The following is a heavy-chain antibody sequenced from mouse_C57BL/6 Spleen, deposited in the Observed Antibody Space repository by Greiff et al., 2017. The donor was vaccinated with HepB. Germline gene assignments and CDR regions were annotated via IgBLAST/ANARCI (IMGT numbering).Heavy chain of an antibody. D-gene: IGHD2-3*01. V-gene: IGHV1-59*01. CDR3: ARWGDGYYGY. Sequence: QVQLQQPGAELVRPGTSVKLSCKASGYTFTSYWMHWVKQRPGQGLEWIGVIDPSDSYTNYNQKFKGKATLTVDTSSSTAYMQLSSLTSEDSAVYYCARWGDGYYGYRGQGTTLTVSS. CDR1: GYTFTSYW. J-gene: IGHJ2*01. CDR2: IDPSDSYT.